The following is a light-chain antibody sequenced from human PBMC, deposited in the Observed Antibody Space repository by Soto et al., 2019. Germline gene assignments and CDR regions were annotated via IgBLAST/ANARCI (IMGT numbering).Light chain of an antibody. CDR2: KAS. V-gene: IGKV1-5*03. CDR3: QYWDYYSWT. J-gene: IGKJ1*01. CDR1: QSITDW. Sequence: DIQMTQSPSTLSASVGDRVTITCRASQSITDWLAWYQQKPGKAPKFLIYKASNLEGGVPSRFSGSGSGTECTLTISSMQPYYFATDYCQYWDYYSWTFGQGTKVEIK.